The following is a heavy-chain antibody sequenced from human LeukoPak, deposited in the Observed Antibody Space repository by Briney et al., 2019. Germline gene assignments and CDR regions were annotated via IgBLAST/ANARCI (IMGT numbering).Heavy chain of an antibody. CDR2: VFHGGVT. Sequence: SETLSHTCALPGGSLCRGGYSCRWIRLPPGKGLEWMGYVFHGGVTYYNPSLRARFTIPEASPKNQFSLKLSSVTAADTAVYYWTSAAGARRFDRRGRGTLATVS. CDR1: GGSLCRGGYS. J-gene: IGHJ5*02. CDR3: TSAAGARRFDR. V-gene: IGHV4-30-2*01. D-gene: IGHD3-10*01.